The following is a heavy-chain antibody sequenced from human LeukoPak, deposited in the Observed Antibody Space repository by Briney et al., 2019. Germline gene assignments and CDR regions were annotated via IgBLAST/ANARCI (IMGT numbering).Heavy chain of an antibody. J-gene: IGHJ4*02. CDR2: INPNSGMT. Sequence: ASVKVSCKASGYTFTGYYMYWVRQAPGQGLEWMGWINPNSGMTNYAQKFQGRVTMTRDTSISTAYMEVSSLRSDDTAVYFCARGRGSYSFDYWGQGTLVTVSS. CDR3: ARGRGSYSFDY. D-gene: IGHD3-16*01. CDR1: GYTFTGYY. V-gene: IGHV1-2*02.